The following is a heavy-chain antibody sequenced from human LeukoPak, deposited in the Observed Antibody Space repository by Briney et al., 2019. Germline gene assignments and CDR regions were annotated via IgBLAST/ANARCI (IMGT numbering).Heavy chain of an antibody. Sequence: ASVKVSCKASGYTFTSYYMHWVRQAPGQGREWMGIINPSGGSTSYAQKFQGRVTMTRDTSTSTVYMELSSLRSEDTAVYYCARPGTPYYYDSSGHFDYWGQGTLVTVSS. V-gene: IGHV1-46*01. CDR3: ARPGTPYYYDSSGHFDY. D-gene: IGHD3-22*01. CDR2: INPSGGST. CDR1: GYTFTSYY. J-gene: IGHJ4*02.